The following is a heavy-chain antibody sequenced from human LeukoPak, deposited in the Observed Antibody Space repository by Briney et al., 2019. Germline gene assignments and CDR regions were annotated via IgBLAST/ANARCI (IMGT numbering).Heavy chain of an antibody. V-gene: IGHV1-46*01. Sequence: GASVKVSCKASGYTFTSHFMHWVRQAPGQGLEWMGIINPRGGSTSYTQKFQGRVTMTRDTSTSTVYMELSSLRSEDTAVYYCAKDNSASGHMDVMDVWGKGTTVTISS. CDR3: AKDNSASGHMDVMDV. D-gene: IGHD2/OR15-2a*01. CDR1: GYTFTSHF. CDR2: INPRGGST. J-gene: IGHJ6*03.